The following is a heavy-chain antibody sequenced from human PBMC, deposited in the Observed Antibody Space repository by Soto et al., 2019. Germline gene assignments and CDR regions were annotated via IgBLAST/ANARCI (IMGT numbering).Heavy chain of an antibody. CDR3: AIFASGNSAST. V-gene: IGHV3-7*05. CDR2: IKYDVSEE. CDR1: GFTFSDYW. Sequence: EVQVVESGGGLVQPGGSLRLSCAGSGFTFSDYWMSWARQAPGKGLEWVANIKYDVSEEYYVDSVRGRFTISRDNAMNSLHLQMNSLRADDTAVYYCAIFASGNSASTCGQGTLVTVSS. J-gene: IGHJ5*02. D-gene: IGHD5-12*01.